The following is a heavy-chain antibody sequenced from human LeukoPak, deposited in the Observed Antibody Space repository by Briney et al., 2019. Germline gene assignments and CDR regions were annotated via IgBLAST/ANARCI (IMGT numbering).Heavy chain of an antibody. CDR2: IKEDGSET. J-gene: IGHJ5*02. D-gene: IGHD4-17*01. CDR1: GGSISSSSYY. V-gene: IGHV3-7*01. Sequence: PSETLSLTCTVSGGSISSSSYYWGWIRQPPGKGLEWVANIKEDGSETYYVDSVKGRFTISRDNAKNSLYLEMNSLRAEDTAVYYCARGHYGDYAWGRGTQVTVSS. CDR3: ARGHYGDYA.